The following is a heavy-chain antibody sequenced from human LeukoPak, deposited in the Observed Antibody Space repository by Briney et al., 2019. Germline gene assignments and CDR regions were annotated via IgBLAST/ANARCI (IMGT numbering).Heavy chain of an antibody. CDR3: ARAGVGQLYYYYYMDV. Sequence: PSETLSLTCAVSGYSISSGYYWGWIRQPPGKGLEWIGSIYHSGSTNYNPSLKSRVTISVDTSKNQFSLKLSSVTAADTAVYYCARAGVGQLYYYYYMDVWGKGTTVTVSS. D-gene: IGHD1/OR15-1a*01. CDR1: GYSISSGYY. CDR2: IYHSGST. V-gene: IGHV4-38-2*01. J-gene: IGHJ6*03.